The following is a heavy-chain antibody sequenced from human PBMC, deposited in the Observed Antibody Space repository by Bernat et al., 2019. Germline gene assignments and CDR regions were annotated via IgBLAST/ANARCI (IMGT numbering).Heavy chain of an antibody. Sequence: QVQLQESGPGLVKPSATLSLTCTVSGGSISSYYWNWIRQPPGKGLEWIGYIYYSGSTNYNPSLKSRVTISVDTSKNQFSLKLSSVTAADTAVYYCARDSRYYFDYWGQGTLVTVSS. CDR3: ARDSRYYFDY. CDR1: GGSISSYY. CDR2: IYYSGST. V-gene: IGHV4-59*01. J-gene: IGHJ4*02.